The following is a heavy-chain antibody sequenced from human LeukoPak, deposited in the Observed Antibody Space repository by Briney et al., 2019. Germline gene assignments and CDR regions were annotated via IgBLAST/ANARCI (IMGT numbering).Heavy chain of an antibody. J-gene: IGHJ4*02. Sequence: GGSLRLSCAASGFTFTIYSMNSVRHAPGKGLEWVSSISSSSSYIYYADSVKGRSTISRDNAKNSLYLHMNSLRAEDTAVYYCARGGFGVVILPFDYWGQGTLVTVSS. CDR3: ARGGFGVVILPFDY. CDR1: GFTFTIYS. CDR2: ISSSSSYI. D-gene: IGHD3-3*01. V-gene: IGHV3-21*01.